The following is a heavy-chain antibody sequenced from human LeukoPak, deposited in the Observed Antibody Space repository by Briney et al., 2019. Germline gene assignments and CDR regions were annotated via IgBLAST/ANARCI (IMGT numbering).Heavy chain of an antibody. CDR1: GFTVSSNY. CDR3: ARDLGQYHDTSDNWFDP. J-gene: IGHJ5*02. CDR2: ISNDGDT. D-gene: IGHD3-22*01. Sequence: PGGSLRLSCAASGFTVSSNYMSWVRQGPGKGLECVSVISNDGDTYYADSVKGRFTISRDNAKNTLNLQMNSLRAEDTAVYYCARDLGQYHDTSDNWFDPWGQGTLVTVSS. V-gene: IGHV3-66*01.